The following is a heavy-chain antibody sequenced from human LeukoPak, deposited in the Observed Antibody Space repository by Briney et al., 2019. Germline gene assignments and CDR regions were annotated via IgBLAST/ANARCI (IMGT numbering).Heavy chain of an antibody. CDR1: GGTFSSYA. D-gene: IGHD3-22*01. CDR2: IIPIFGTA. CDR3: SXXXXYDSSGYSFDY. V-gene: IGHV1-69*13. J-gene: IGHJ4*02. Sequence: AAVKVSCKASGGTFSSYAISWVRQAPVQGLEWMGGIIPIFGTANYAQKFQGRVTITADESTSTAYIELSSLRSEDTAVYYCSXXXXYDSSGYSFDYWGQGTLVTVSS.